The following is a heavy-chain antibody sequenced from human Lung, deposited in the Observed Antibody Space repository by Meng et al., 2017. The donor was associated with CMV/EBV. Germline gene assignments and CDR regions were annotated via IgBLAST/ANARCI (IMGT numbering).Heavy chain of an antibody. CDR3: ARGNGWRFDY. J-gene: IGHJ4*02. CDR2: ININTGNP. D-gene: IGHD6-19*01. CDR1: GYTFTSSS. Sequence: QVQLVQCGSESKKPGDSVKVSCQAAGYTFTSSSMNWVRHAPGQGLEWMGWININTGNPTYAQGFTGRFVFSLDTSVSTAYLQIDSLKADDTAVYYCARGNGWRFDYWGQGTLVTVSS. V-gene: IGHV7-4-1*01.